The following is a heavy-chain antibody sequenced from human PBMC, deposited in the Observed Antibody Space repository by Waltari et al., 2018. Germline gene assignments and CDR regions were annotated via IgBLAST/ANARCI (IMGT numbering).Heavy chain of an antibody. Sequence: QVQLQQWGAGLLKPSETLSLTCAVYGGSFSGYYWSWIRQPPGKGLEWIGEINHSGSTNYNPSLKSRVTISVDTSKNQFSLKLSSVTAADTAVYYCARERPPPGFLEWFTDYYYGMDVWGQGTMVTVSS. V-gene: IGHV4-34*01. CDR1: GGSFSGYY. D-gene: IGHD3-3*01. CDR3: ARERPPPGFLEWFTDYYYGMDV. CDR2: INHSGST. J-gene: IGHJ6*02.